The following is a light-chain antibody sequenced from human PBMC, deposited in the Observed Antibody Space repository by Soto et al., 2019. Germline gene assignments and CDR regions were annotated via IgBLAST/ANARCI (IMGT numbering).Light chain of an antibody. V-gene: IGKV3-20*01. CDR3: QQYARSPLA. CDR1: QNVARNY. Sequence: ETVLTQSPRPLSLSPGERATLSCRASQNVARNYLAWYQQSPGQAPRLLIYDASTRATGIPDRFSGSGSGTDFTLTISRLEPEDFAVYFCQQYARSPLAFGGGTKVDIK. CDR2: DAS. J-gene: IGKJ4*01.